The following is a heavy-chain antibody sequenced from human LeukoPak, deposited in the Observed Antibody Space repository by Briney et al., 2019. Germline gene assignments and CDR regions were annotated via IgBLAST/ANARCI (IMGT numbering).Heavy chain of an antibody. Sequence: GGSLRLSCAVSGFTFSSYWMHWVRQAPGKGLEWVAVIWYDGSNKYYADSVKGRFTISRDNSKNTLYLQMNSLRAEDTAVYYCATHALVAGPWYFDYWGQGTLVTVSS. J-gene: IGHJ4*02. V-gene: IGHV3-33*08. CDR3: ATHALVAGPWYFDY. CDR2: IWYDGSNK. CDR1: GFTFSSYW. D-gene: IGHD6-19*01.